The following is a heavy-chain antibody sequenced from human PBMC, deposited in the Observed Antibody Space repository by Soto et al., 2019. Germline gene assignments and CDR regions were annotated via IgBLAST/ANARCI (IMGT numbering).Heavy chain of an antibody. Sequence: PQGARRDSNGGSGCMLRPCCKLVFRLAPGQGPEWGAVLGYHGGAKFYADSMKGPFTISRDNSKNTLYLQMNSLRAEDTAVYYCARDHGGQSGNLIFDNWGQGP. CDR1: GCMLRPCC. V-gene: IGHV3-33*01. CDR3: ARDHGGQSGNLIFDN. D-gene: IGHD3-16*01. J-gene: IGHJ4*02. CDR2: LGYHGGAK.